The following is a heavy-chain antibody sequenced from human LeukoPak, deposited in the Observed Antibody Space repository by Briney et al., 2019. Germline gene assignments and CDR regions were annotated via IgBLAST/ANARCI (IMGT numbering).Heavy chain of an antibody. Sequence: GGSLRLSCAASGFTFSSYEMNWVRQAPGKGLEWVSYISSSGSTIYYADSVKGRFTISRDNAKNSLYLQMNSLRAEDTAVYYCARESTAARFDYWGQGTLDTVSS. CDR2: ISSSGSTI. CDR3: ARESTAARFDY. D-gene: IGHD6-6*01. CDR1: GFTFSSYE. J-gene: IGHJ4*02. V-gene: IGHV3-48*03.